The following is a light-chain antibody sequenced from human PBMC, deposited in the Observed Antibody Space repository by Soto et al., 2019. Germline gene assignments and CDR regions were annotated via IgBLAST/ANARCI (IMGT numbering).Light chain of an antibody. V-gene: IGKV1-9*01. CDR3: QQVDSYLRT. Sequence: DIQMTQSPSTLSGSVGDRVTVTCRASQGIGTYLVWYQQKSGKAPTVLIYASSTLQTGVPSRFSRSGSGKDFSLTISSLHPEDVATYYCQQVDSYLRTFGQGTKVEIX. J-gene: IGKJ1*01. CDR1: QGIGTY. CDR2: ASS.